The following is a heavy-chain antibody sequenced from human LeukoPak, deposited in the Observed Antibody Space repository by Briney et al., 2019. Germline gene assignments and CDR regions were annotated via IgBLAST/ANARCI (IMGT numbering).Heavy chain of an antibody. Sequence: SETLSLTCAVYGGSFSGYYWSWIRQPPGKGLEWIGGINHSGSTNYNPSLKSRVTISVDTSKNQFSLKLSSVTAADTAVYYCARGDIVEGGYFDYWGQGTLVTVSS. CDR1: GGSFSGYY. CDR3: ARGDIVEGGYFDY. CDR2: INHSGST. J-gene: IGHJ4*02. V-gene: IGHV4-34*01. D-gene: IGHD2-15*01.